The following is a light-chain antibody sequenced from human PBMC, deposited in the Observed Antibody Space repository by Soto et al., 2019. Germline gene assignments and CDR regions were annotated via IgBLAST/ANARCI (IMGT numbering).Light chain of an antibody. CDR1: QSVSSSY. CDR2: GAS. V-gene: IGKV3-20*01. Sequence: EIVLTQSPGTLSLSPGERATLSCRASQSVSSSYLAWYQQKPGQAPRLLIYGASSRANGIPDRFSGSRSGTDFTLTISRLEPEDFAVYYCQQYGSSPPVYTFGQGTKLEIK. CDR3: QQYGSSPPVYT. J-gene: IGKJ2*01.